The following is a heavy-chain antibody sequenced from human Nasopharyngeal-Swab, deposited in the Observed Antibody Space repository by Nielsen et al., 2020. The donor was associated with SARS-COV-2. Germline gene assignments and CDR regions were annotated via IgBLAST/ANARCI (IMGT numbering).Heavy chain of an antibody. CDR2: IYTSGDT. CDR3: ARDRWGMLPTH. CDR1: GGSITNGNYQ. J-gene: IGHJ4*02. D-gene: IGHD4/OR15-4a*01. V-gene: IGHV4-61*09. Sequence: SETLSLTCTVSGGSITNGNYQWSWIRQPAGKGLEWLGHIYTSGDTKYNASLESRVTISVDTYKNQFSLKLTSVTAADTAVFYCARDRWGMLPTHWGQGILVTVSS.